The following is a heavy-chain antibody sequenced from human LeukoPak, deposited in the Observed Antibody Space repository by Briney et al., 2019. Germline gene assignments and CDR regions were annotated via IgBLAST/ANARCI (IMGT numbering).Heavy chain of an antibody. CDR2: IKSKTDGGTT. J-gene: IGHJ4*02. CDR3: AKEVIVVVTAIKRYYFDY. D-gene: IGHD2-21*02. V-gene: IGHV3-15*01. Sequence: GGSLRLSCAASGFTFSNAWMSWVRQAPGKGLEWVGRIKSKTDGGTTDYAAPVKGRFTISRDDSKNTLYLQMNSLKTEDTAVYYCAKEVIVVVTAIKRYYFDYWGQGTLVTVSS. CDR1: GFTFSNAW.